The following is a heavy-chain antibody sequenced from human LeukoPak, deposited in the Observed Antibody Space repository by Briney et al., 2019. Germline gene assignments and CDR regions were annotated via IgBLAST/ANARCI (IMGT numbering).Heavy chain of an antibody. CDR2: ISGSGGST. V-gene: IGHV3-23*01. CDR1: GFTCSSYA. Sequence: GGSLRLSCAASGFTCSSYAMSWVRQGPGQGLEWVSAISGSGGSTYYADSVRGRFTIARANSKNTLYLQMHSRRAEDTAVYYGAKSRVVTATPTPTWFDPWGQGTLVTVSS. D-gene: IGHD2-21*02. J-gene: IGHJ5*02. CDR3: AKSRVVTATPTPTWFDP.